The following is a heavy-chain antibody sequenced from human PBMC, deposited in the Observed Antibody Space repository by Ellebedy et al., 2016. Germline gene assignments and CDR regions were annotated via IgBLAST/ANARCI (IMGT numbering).Heavy chain of an antibody. D-gene: IGHD2-15*01. Sequence: GESLKISXAASGFTFSNYAMNWVRQAPGKGLEWVSTISGLSSSTFYADSVKGRFTISRDNSKRTLSLQMNSLRAEDTAVYYCARRGAVPGTLDNWGQGTLVTVSS. CDR3: ARRGAVPGTLDN. V-gene: IGHV3-23*01. J-gene: IGHJ4*02. CDR2: ISGLSSST. CDR1: GFTFSNYA.